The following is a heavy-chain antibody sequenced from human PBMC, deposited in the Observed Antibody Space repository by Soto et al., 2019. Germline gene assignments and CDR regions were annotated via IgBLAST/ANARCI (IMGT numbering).Heavy chain of an antibody. CDR1: GYTFTGYA. D-gene: IGHD4-17*01. Sequence: QVQLVPSGAEVKKPGASVKVSCKASGYTFTGYAIGWVRQAPGQGLGWMGWISAYNGNTYYAQKFQGRLTIAPATSTSPAYLELGSLRSYDTALYYCARPSGGYRDYAWSLKHWGQGTLVTVSS. CDR2: ISAYNGNT. CDR3: ARPSGGYRDYAWSLKH. V-gene: IGHV1-18*01. J-gene: IGHJ4*02.